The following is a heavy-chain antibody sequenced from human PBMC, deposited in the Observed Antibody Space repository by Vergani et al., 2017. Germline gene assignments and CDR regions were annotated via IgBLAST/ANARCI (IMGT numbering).Heavy chain of an antibody. CDR1: GGTFSSYA. CDR3: ARGTSMTTVTNDAFDS. Sequence: QVQLVQSGAEVKKPGSSVKVSCKASGGTFSSYAISWVRQAPGQGLEWMGGIIPIFGTANYAQKFQGRVTITADESTSTAYMELSSLRSEDTAVYYCARGTSMTTVTNDAFDSWGQGTMVSVSS. CDR2: IIPIFGTA. V-gene: IGHV1-69*12. D-gene: IGHD4-17*01. J-gene: IGHJ3*02.